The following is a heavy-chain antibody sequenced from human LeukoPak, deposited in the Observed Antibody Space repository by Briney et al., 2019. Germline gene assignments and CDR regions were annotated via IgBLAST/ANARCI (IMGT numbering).Heavy chain of an antibody. D-gene: IGHD4/OR15-4a*01. J-gene: IGHJ4*02. CDR3: VRDVPYGATTLDY. CDR2: IKDDGSDK. Sequence: GGSLRLSCAASGFTFSDYWMTWVRQAPGKGLEWVASIKDDGSDKNYVDSVKGRFTISRDNAQNSLDLQMNSLRAEDTAVYYCVRDVPYGATTLDYWGQGILVTVSS. V-gene: IGHV3-7*01. CDR1: GFTFSDYW.